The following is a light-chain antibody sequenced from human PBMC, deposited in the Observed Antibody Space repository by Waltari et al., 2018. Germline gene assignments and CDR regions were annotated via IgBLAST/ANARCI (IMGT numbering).Light chain of an antibody. CDR3: QQANSFPLT. V-gene: IGKV1-12*01. CDR1: QDISRW. J-gene: IGKJ4*01. CDR2: GAS. Sequence: VTITCRASQDISRWLAWYQQKPGKAPKFLIYGASNLQSGVPSRFSGSGSGTDFTLTISSLQPEDFATYYCQQANSFPLTFGGGTKVEIK.